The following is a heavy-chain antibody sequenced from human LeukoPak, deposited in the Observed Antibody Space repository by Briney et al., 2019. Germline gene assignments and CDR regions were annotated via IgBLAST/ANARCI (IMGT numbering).Heavy chain of an antibody. J-gene: IGHJ4*02. CDR2: IKQDGSEK. V-gene: IGHV3-7*01. Sequence: GGSLRLSCAASGFTFSSYWMSWVRPAPGQGLEWVSNIKQDGSEKYYVDSVKGRFTISRDKAKNSLYLQMNSLRAEDTAVYYCARRYCSSTSCYPHFDYWGQGTLVTVSS. D-gene: IGHD2-2*01. CDR3: ARRYCSSTSCYPHFDY. CDR1: GFTFSSYW.